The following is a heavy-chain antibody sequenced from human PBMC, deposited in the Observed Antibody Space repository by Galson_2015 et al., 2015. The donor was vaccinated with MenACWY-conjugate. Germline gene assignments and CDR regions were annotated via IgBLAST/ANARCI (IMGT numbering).Heavy chain of an antibody. V-gene: IGHV3-23*01. CDR1: GFTFSNYA. D-gene: IGHD3-3*01. CDR2: INNRGSAT. Sequence: SLRLSCAASGFTFSNYAMTWVRQAPGKGLEWVSSINNRGSATYYVDSVKGRFTISRDNSKNTLFLQMNSLRAEDTALYYCAKPISSYYGFMTGDSWGQGTLVTVSS. J-gene: IGHJ4*02. CDR3: AKPISSYYGFMTGDS.